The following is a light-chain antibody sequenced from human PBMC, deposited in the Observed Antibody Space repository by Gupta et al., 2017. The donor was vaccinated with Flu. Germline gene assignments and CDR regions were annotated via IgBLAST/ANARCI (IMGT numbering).Light chain of an antibody. V-gene: IGLV4-69*01. CDR2: VNNDGTY. CDR3: QTWGTGSHLT. J-gene: IGLJ2*01. Sequence: QVVLTQSPSASASLGASVQLTCTLSSGHTNYAVAWHQLQPGKGPRYLMKVNNDGTYSVGDGIPDRFSVSSSGAARHLTISRLQAEEEADYYCQTWGTGSHLTFGGGTKLTVL. CDR1: SGHTNYA.